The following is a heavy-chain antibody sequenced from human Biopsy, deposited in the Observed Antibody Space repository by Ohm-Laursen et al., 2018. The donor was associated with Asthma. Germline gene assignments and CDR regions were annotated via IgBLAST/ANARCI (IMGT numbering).Heavy chain of an antibody. Sequence: SLRLSCAASGFTFGDYWMSWVRQVPGKGLEWVANIKHDGSEKNHADSLKGRFTISRDNAKNSLYLQMNSLRAEDTAVYYCARTFHFWCPYHADHYQLWGQGTLVTVSS. CDR2: IKHDGSEK. V-gene: IGHV3-7*01. J-gene: IGHJ4*02. CDR1: GFTFGDYW. CDR3: ARTFHFWCPYHADHYQL. D-gene: IGHD3-3*02.